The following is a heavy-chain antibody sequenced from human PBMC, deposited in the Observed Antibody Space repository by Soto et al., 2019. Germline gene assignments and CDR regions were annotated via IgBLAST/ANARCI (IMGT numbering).Heavy chain of an antibody. D-gene: IGHD2-8*02. V-gene: IGHV4-31*03. CDR3: ARGGPYFLVGNQNDAFDI. J-gene: IGHJ3*02. Sequence: SETLSLTCTVSGGSISSGGYYWSWNRQHPGKGLEWIGYIYHSGNTYYNPSLKSRVTISVDTSKNQFSLSLSSVTAADTAVYYCARGGPYFLVGNQNDAFDIWGHGKMVTVSS. CDR2: IYHSGNT. CDR1: GGSISSGGYY.